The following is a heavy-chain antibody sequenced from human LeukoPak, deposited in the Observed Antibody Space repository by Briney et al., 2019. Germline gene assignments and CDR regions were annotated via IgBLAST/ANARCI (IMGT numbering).Heavy chain of an antibody. J-gene: IGHJ4*02. V-gene: IGHV3-66*01. D-gene: IGHD1-14*01. CDR1: GLTLNSNY. Sequence: PGGSPRLSCVVSGLTLNSNYMSWVRQAPGRGLEWVSVIYSGGTTNYADSVKGRFIVYRDNSKNTLYLQMNSLRAEDSAVYYCTNKVTTGYWGQASLVTVSS. CDR3: TNKVTTGY. CDR2: IYSGGTT.